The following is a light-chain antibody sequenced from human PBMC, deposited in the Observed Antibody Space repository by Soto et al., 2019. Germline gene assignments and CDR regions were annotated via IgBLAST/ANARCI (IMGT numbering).Light chain of an antibody. J-gene: IGKJ1*01. V-gene: IGKV1-39*01. Sequence: DIQMTQSPSSLSTSVGDGVTITCRTSQTIRNFLNWYQQKPGTVPKLLISASSTLDSGVPSRFSGGGSGTDFTLTISDLQPEDFATYFCQQNYLSPWTFGPGTRVEIK. CDR1: QTIRNF. CDR3: QQNYLSPWT. CDR2: ASS.